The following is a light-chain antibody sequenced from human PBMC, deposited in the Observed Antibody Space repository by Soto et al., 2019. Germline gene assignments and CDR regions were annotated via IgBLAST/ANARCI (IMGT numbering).Light chain of an antibody. CDR2: EVS. CDR3: TSYSTISTLA. V-gene: IGLV2-14*01. Sequence: QSALTQPASVSGSPGQSITISCTGTSSDVGGYNYVSWYQQHPGKVPKLMIYEVSYRPSGVSNRFSGSKSGNTASLTISGLQAEGEADYYCTSYSTISTLAFGGGTKVTVL. J-gene: IGLJ3*02. CDR1: SSDVGGYNY.